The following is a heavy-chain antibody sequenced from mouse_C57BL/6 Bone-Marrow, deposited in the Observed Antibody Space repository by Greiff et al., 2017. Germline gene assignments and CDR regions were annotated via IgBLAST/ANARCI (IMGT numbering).Heavy chain of an antibody. CDR2: IDPENGAT. CDR3: TTGWLLPWDFDV. V-gene: IGHV14-4*01. J-gene: IGHJ1*03. CDR1: GFNIKDDY. Sequence: EVKLQQSGAELVRPGASVKLSCTASGFNIKDDYMTWVKQRPEQGLEWIGWIDPENGATEYASKFPGKATITADTSSNTAYLQLSSLTSEDTAVYYCTTGWLLPWDFDVWGTGTTVTVSS. D-gene: IGHD2-3*01.